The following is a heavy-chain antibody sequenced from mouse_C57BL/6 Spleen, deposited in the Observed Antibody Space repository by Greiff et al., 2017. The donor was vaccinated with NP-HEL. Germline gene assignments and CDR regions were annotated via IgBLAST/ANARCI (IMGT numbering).Heavy chain of an antibody. J-gene: IGHJ3*01. V-gene: IGHV5-17*01. Sequence: EVQLVESGGGLVKPGGSLKLSCAASGFTFSDYGMHWVRQAPEKGLEWVAYISSGSSTIYYADTVKGRFTISRDNAKNTLFLQRTSLRSEDTAMYYCARGGSSYWFAYWGQGTLVTVSA. CDR3: ARGGSSYWFAY. CDR1: GFTFSDYG. CDR2: ISSGSSTI. D-gene: IGHD1-1*01.